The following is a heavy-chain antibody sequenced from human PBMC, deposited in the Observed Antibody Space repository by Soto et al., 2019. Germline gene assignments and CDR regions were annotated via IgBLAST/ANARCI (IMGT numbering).Heavy chain of an antibody. CDR1: GFTFSSYA. CDR2: ISYDGTNK. D-gene: IGHD2-15*01. CDR3: VRVPKGYCSGGNCYSRGPVGWFDP. Sequence: GGSLRLSWAASGFTFSSYAMRWVRQATGKGLEWVAVISYDGTNKYYADFVKGRFTISRDNFKNTLYLEMNSLKIEDTAVYYCVRVPKGYCSGGNCYSRGPVGWFDPWGQGTLVTVSS. J-gene: IGHJ5*02. V-gene: IGHV3-30-3*01.